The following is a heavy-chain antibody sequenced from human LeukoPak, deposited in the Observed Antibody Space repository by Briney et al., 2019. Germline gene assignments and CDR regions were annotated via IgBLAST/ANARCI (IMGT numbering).Heavy chain of an antibody. V-gene: IGHV3-74*01. CDR2: INTDASNT. D-gene: IGHD1-26*01. CDR1: GFTFSRFW. J-gene: IGHJ4*02. CDR3: ATDQSIAGPTTADY. Sequence: GGSLRLSCAASGFTFSRFWMRWVRQAPGKGLVWVSRINTDASNTIYADSVKGRFTISRDNAKNTLYLQMNSLRAEDTAVYYCATDQSIAGPTTADYWGQGTLVTVSS.